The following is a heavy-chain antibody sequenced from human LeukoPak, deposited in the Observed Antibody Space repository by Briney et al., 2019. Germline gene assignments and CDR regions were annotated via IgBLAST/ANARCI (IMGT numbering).Heavy chain of an antibody. CDR1: GGSISSGGYY. Sequence: PSETLSLTCSVSGGSISSGGYYWSWIRQLPGKGLEWFAYIIYIGGTYYNPSLRSRITMSVDKSKNQFSLKLSSVTAADTAVYYCARGHIVVVTASRRNNWFDPWGQGTLVTVSS. J-gene: IGHJ5*02. CDR2: IIYIGGT. CDR3: ARGHIVVVTASRRNNWFDP. D-gene: IGHD2-21*02. V-gene: IGHV4-31*03.